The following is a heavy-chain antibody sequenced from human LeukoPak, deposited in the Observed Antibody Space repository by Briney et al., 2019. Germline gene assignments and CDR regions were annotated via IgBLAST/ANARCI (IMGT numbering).Heavy chain of an antibody. CDR2: ISENGGGA. CDR3: AKRTGVTELHFDH. J-gene: IGHJ4*02. Sequence: GSLILSCAASGLTFSNYVMGWVRQAQGKGLEWVSAISENGGGADYADSVRGRFTISRDNSQNTLYQQMNSLRAEDTAVYYCAKRTGVTELHFDHWGQGTLVTVSS. D-gene: IGHD1-7*01. CDR1: GLTFSNYV. V-gene: IGHV3-23*01.